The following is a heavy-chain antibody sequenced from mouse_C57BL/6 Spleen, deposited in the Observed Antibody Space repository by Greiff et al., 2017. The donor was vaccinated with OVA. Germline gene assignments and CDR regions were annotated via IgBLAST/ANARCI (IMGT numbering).Heavy chain of an antibody. J-gene: IGHJ4*01. V-gene: IGHV5-4*01. D-gene: IGHD1-1*01. CDR1: GFTFSSYA. CDR3: ARDGGSSHYYAMDY. Sequence: EVQGVESGGGLVKPGGSLKLSCAASGFTFSSYAMSWVRQTPEKRLEWVATISDGGSYTYYPDNVKGRFTISRDNAKNNLYLQMSHLKSEDTAMYYCARDGGSSHYYAMDYWGQGTSVTVSS. CDR2: ISDGGSYT.